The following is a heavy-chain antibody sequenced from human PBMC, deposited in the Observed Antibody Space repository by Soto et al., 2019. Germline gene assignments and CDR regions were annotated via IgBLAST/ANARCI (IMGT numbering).Heavy chain of an antibody. CDR3: ARAGLTATGTFDY. V-gene: IGHV1-18*01. J-gene: IGHJ4*02. Sequence: QVQLVQSGAEVRKPGASVTVSCRASGYIFTTYGITWVRQAPGQGLEWMGWISSYNGKTNFAQKLQGRVPMTTDTSTSTAYMELRGLRSDDTAVYYCARAGLTATGTFDYWGQGCLVTVSS. CDR1: GYIFTTYG. CDR2: ISSYNGKT. D-gene: IGHD6-13*01.